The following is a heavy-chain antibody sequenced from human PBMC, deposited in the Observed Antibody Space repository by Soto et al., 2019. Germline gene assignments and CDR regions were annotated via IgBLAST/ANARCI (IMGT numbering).Heavy chain of an antibody. Sequence: GGSLRLSCAGSGFTFINPGMSWVRQAPGQGLEWVSAITGNGDTTYYADSVKGRFTISRDNSKSTLYLQMNSLRAEDTAVYYCAKIDGYCDYWGQGTLVTVSS. V-gene: IGHV3-23*01. J-gene: IGHJ4*02. CDR3: AKIDGYCDY. CDR1: GFTFINPG. CDR2: ITGNGDTT. D-gene: IGHD3-22*01.